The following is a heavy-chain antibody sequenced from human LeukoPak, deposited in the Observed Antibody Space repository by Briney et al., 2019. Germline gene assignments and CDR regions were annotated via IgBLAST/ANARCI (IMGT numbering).Heavy chain of an antibody. Sequence: SGPTLVNPTQTLTLTCTFSGFSLSTSGMCVSWIRQPPGKALEWLARIDWDDDKYYSTSLKTRLTISKDTSKNQVVLTMTNMDPVDTATYYCARIRPGIAARHKDYFDYWGQGTLVTVSS. V-gene: IGHV2-70*11. J-gene: IGHJ4*02. CDR1: GFSLSTSGMC. CDR3: ARIRPGIAARHKDYFDY. CDR2: IDWDDDK. D-gene: IGHD6-6*01.